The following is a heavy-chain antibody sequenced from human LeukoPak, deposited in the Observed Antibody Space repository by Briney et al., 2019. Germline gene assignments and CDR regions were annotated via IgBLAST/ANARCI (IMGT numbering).Heavy chain of an antibody. CDR3: AREGGSGSFNYYYYYMDV. CDR1: GGSISSYY. Sequence: SETLSLTCTISGGSISSYYWSWIRQPAGKGLEWIGRIYTSGSTNYNPSLKSRVTMSVDTSKNQFSLKLSSVTAADTAVYYCAREGGSGSFNYYYYYMDVWGKGTTVTVSS. D-gene: IGHD3-10*01. J-gene: IGHJ6*03. V-gene: IGHV4-4*07. CDR2: IYTSGST.